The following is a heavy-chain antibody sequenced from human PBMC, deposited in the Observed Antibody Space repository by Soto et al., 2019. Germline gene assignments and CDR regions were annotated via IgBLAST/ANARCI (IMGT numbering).Heavy chain of an antibody. CDR3: ARCTVDTIVTSGWCHYLDP. CDR2: VSGSGGTT. CDR1: GFTFSSSA. Sequence: EVQLLDSGGGLVQPGGSLRLSCAASGFTFSSSAMSWVRQAPGKGLEWVSAVSGSGGTTYYAASVWGRFTISRDNSKNPLYLQMNSLRAEDTAIYFCARCTVDTIVTSGWCHYLDPWGQGTLVTVSS. D-gene: IGHD6-19*01. J-gene: IGHJ5*02. V-gene: IGHV3-23*01.